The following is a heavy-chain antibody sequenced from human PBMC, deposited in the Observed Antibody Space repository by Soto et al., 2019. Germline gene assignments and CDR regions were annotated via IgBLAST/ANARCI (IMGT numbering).Heavy chain of an antibody. D-gene: IGHD3-3*01. CDR2: ISGSGGST. CDR1: GFTFSSYA. V-gene: IGHV3-23*01. CDR3: ANAYNDYPIFYYYYMDV. Sequence: GGSLRLSCAASGFTFSSYAMSWVRQAPGKGLEWVSAISGSGGSTYYADSVKGRFTISRDNSKNTLYLQMNSLRAEDTAVYYCANAYNDYPIFYYYYMDVWGKGTTVTVSS. J-gene: IGHJ6*03.